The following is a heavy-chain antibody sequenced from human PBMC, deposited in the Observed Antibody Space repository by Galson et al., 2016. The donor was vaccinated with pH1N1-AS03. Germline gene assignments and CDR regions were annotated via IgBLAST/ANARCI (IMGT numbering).Heavy chain of an antibody. CDR2: LDWDDGK. CDR3: ARSPFLVMDAFDL. Sequence: PALVKPTQTLTLTCSLSGFSVTKSGMRVSWLRQSPGKALEWLARLDWDDGKVYRPSLQTRLAITMDTSRNQVVLTMTHMGPADTATYFCARSPFLVMDAFDLWGQGIMVTVSS. D-gene: IGHD6-6*01. CDR1: GFSVTKSGMR. V-gene: IGHV2-70*04. J-gene: IGHJ3*01.